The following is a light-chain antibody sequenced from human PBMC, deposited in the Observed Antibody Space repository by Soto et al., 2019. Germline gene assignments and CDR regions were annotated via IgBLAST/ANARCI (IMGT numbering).Light chain of an antibody. CDR1: QSVLYSFNNKNY. CDR2: WAS. CDR3: QQYFGSPRT. J-gene: IGKJ3*01. Sequence: DIVLTQSPDSLAVSLGERATINCKSSQSVLYSFNNKNYLAWYQQKPGQPPKLLISWASARKSGVPDRFSGSGSGTDFTLTISSLQAEDVALYFYQQYFGSPRTFGPGTKVQIK. V-gene: IGKV4-1*01.